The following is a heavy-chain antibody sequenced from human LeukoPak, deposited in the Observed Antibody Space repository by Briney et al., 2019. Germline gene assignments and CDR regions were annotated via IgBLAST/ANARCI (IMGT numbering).Heavy chain of an antibody. V-gene: IGHV4-39*07. D-gene: IGHD1-1*01. Sequence: PSETLSLTCTVSGGSISSSSYYWGWIRQPPGKGLEWIGSIYYSGSTYYNPSLKSRVTISLDTSKNQFSLNLNSVTAADTAVYSCATYKWPNLFDYWGQGILVTVSS. CDR3: ATYKWPNLFDY. CDR1: GGSISSSSYY. J-gene: IGHJ4*02. CDR2: IYYSGST.